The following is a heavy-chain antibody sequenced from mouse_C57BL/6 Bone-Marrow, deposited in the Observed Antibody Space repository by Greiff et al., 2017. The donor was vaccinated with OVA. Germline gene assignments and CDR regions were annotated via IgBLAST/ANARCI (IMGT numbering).Heavy chain of an antibody. CDR2: INPSNGGT. V-gene: IGHV1-53*01. J-gene: IGHJ3*01. Sequence: QVQLQQSGTELVKPGASVKLSCKASGYTFTSYWMHWVKQRPGQGLEWIGTINPSNGGTNYNEKFKSKATLTVDKSSSTAYMQFSSLTSEDSAVYYCAREGPIYYGRSPVAYGGQGTLVTVSA. D-gene: IGHD1-1*01. CDR3: AREGPIYYGRSPVAY. CDR1: GYTFTSYW.